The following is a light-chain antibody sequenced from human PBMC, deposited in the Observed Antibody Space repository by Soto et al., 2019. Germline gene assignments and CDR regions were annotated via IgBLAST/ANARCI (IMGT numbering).Light chain of an antibody. CDR3: QQYNNWPPRT. V-gene: IGKV3-15*01. Sequence: EIVMTQSPATLSVSPGERATLSCRASQSVSSNLAWYQQKPGQAPRLLIYGASTRATGIPARFSGCGSGTEFTLTISSMQSEDCAVYYCQQYNNWPPRTFGQGPNVEIK. J-gene: IGKJ1*01. CDR2: GAS. CDR1: QSVSSN.